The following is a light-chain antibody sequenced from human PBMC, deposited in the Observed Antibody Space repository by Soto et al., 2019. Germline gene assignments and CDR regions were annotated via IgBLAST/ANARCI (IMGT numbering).Light chain of an antibody. CDR1: QTISTW. J-gene: IGKJ4*01. Sequence: DIQVNQSPPTLSSSVGDRVPITCRASQTISTWMAWYQQKPGKAPKLLVYDASTLQSGVASRFSGSGSGTDFTLTISSLQPEDFATYYCQQSYSTPLTFGGGTKVDIK. V-gene: IGKV1-39*01. CDR2: DAS. CDR3: QQSYSTPLT.